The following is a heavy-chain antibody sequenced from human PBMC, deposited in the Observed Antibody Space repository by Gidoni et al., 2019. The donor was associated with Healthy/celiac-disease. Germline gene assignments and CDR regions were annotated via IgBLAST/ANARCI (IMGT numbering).Heavy chain of an antibody. CDR2: ICYDGSNK. V-gene: IGHV3-33*01. J-gene: IGHJ3*02. Sequence: HVQLVASVGGVVQPGRSLSFSCAASAFIYSSYGMHWVRQAPGKGLEWVAVICYDGSNKYYADSVKGRFTISRDNSKNTLYLQMSSLRAADTAVYYCARDRDDYGDNDAFDIWGQGTMVTVSS. CDR1: AFIYSSYG. CDR3: ARDRDDYGDNDAFDI. D-gene: IGHD4-17*01.